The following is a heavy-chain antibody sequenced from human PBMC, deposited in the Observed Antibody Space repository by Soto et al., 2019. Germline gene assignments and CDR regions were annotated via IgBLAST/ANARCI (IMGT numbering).Heavy chain of an antibody. D-gene: IGHD3-16*01. J-gene: IGHJ4*02. V-gene: IGHV1-3*01. Sequence: QVQLVQSGAEVKKPGASVKVSCKASGYTFTSYAMHWVRQAPGQRLEWMGWINAGNGNTKYSQKFQGRVTITRDTSASTAYMELSSLRSEDTTVYYCARVIYDYVWGRGGHFDYWGQGTLVTVSS. CDR2: INAGNGNT. CDR1: GYTFTSYA. CDR3: ARVIYDYVWGRGGHFDY.